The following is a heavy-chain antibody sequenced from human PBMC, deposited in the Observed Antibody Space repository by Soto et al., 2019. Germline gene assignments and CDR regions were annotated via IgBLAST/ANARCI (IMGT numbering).Heavy chain of an antibody. CDR1: GFTFSSYA. V-gene: IGHV3-30-3*01. CDR2: ISFDGSNK. J-gene: IGHJ4*02. Sequence: GGSLRLSCAASGFTFSSYAMHWVRQAPGKGLEWVSVISFDGSNKYYADSVKGGFTISRDNSKNTLYLQMNSLRAEDTAVYYCARDRGYSDTSWGNYFDYWGPGTLVTVSS. CDR3: ARDRGYSDTSWGNYFDY. D-gene: IGHD5-18*01.